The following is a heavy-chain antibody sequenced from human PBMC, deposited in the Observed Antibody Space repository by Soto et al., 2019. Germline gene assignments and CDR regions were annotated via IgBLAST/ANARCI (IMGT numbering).Heavy chain of an antibody. V-gene: IGHV3-23*01. D-gene: IGHD3-22*01. CDR2: ISGSGGST. CDR1: GFTFSSYA. CDR3: AKVSLPNYYDSSGYPFDY. Sequence: GGSLRLSCAASGFTFSSYAMSWVRQAPGKGLEWVSAISGSGGSTYYADSVKGRSTISRDNSKNTLYLQMNSLRAEDTAVYYCAKVSLPNYYDSSGYPFDYWGQGTLVTVSS. J-gene: IGHJ4*02.